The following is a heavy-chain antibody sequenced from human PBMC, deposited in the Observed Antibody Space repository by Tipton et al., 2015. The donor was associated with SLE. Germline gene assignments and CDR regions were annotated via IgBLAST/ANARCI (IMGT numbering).Heavy chain of an antibody. Sequence: SLRLSCAASGFTFSSNGMHWVRQAPGKGLEWLSTVTGTGGTTYYADSVKGRFTISRDNSRSTLYLDMNTLRADDTAVYFCARDWKMGYNGFDVSGWYFDLWGRGTLVTVAA. V-gene: IGHV3-23*01. CDR1: GFTFSSNG. J-gene: IGHJ2*01. CDR2: VTGTGGTT. D-gene: IGHD5-24*01. CDR3: ARDWKMGYNGFDVSGWYFDL.